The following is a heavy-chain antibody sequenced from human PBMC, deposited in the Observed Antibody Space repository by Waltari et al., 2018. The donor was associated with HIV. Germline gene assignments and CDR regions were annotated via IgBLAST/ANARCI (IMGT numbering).Heavy chain of an antibody. Sequence: EVQLVQSGAEVKKPGESLKISCKGSGYSFTSYWIGWVRQMPGKGLGWMGIIYPCDSDTRYSPSFQGQVTISADKSISTAYLQWSSLKASDTAMYYCARTIAAAGSYYGMDVWGQGTTVTVSS. CDR2: IYPCDSDT. D-gene: IGHD6-13*01. J-gene: IGHJ6*02. CDR1: GYSFTSYW. CDR3: ARTIAAAGSYYGMDV. V-gene: IGHV5-51*01.